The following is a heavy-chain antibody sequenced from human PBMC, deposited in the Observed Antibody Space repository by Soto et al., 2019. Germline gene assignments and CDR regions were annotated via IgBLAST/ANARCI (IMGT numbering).Heavy chain of an antibody. V-gene: IGHV3-20*04. CDR3: ARAGPGAYYMDV. Sequence: GGSLRLSCAASGFSFGDYDMNWVRQAPGKGLEWVAAIKWNGGTTGFADFVKGRFTISRDNAKNSLYLQMNSLRAEDTALYYCARAGPGAYYMDVWGKGTTVTVSS. D-gene: IGHD3-10*01. CDR1: GFSFGDYD. J-gene: IGHJ6*03. CDR2: IKWNGGTT.